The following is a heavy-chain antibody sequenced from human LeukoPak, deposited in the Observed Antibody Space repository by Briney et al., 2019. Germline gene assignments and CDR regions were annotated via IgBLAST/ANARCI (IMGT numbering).Heavy chain of an antibody. CDR3: KVVPAAMPMYYFDY. D-gene: IGHD2-2*01. CDR1: GYTLTELS. J-gene: IGHJ4*02. Sequence: VASVKVSCKVSGYTLTELSMHWVRQAPGKGLEWMGGFDPEDGETIYAQKFQGRVTMTEDTSTDTAYMELSSLRSEDTAVYYYKVVPAAMPMYYFDYWGQGTLVIVSS. CDR2: FDPEDGET. V-gene: IGHV1-24*01.